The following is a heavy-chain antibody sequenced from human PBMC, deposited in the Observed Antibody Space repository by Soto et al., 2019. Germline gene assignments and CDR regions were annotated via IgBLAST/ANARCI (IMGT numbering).Heavy chain of an antibody. CDR2: MEPSSGRT. D-gene: IGHD3-10*01. CDR1: GYSFTGLD. V-gene: IGHV1-8*01. CDR3: ARPGGRGSPDY. Sequence: ASVKVSCKASGYSFTGLDINWVRQTTGQGLEWMGWMEPSSGRTGYAQKFQGRVTMTRDTSINTAYMELSSLTSDDTAFYYCARPGGRGSPDYWGQGTLVTVSS. J-gene: IGHJ4*02.